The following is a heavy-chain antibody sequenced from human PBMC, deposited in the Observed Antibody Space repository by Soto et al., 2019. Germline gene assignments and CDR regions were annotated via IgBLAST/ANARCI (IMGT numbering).Heavy chain of an antibody. Sequence: EVQLVESGGGLVKPGGSLRLSCAASRFTFSSYSMNWVRQAPGKGLEWVSSISSSSSYIYYADSVKGRFTISRDNAKNSLYLQMNSLRAEDTAVYYCARAGEARYYMDVWGKGTTVTVSS. D-gene: IGHD2-21*01. V-gene: IGHV3-21*01. CDR2: ISSSSSYI. J-gene: IGHJ6*03. CDR3: ARAGEARYYMDV. CDR1: RFTFSSYS.